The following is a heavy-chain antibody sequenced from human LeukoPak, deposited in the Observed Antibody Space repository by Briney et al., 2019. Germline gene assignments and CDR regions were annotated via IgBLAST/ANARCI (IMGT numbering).Heavy chain of an antibody. J-gene: IGHJ4*02. CDR3: AKDLPGYCSSTSCPGTFDY. CDR2: ISGSGGST. Sequence: GGSLRLSCAASGFTFSSYAMSWVRQAPGKGLEWVSAISGSGGSTYYADSVKGRFTISRDNSKNTLYLQMNSLRAEDTAVYYCAKDLPGYCSSTSCPGTFDYWGQGTLVTVSS. CDR1: GFTFSSYA. V-gene: IGHV3-23*01. D-gene: IGHD2-2*01.